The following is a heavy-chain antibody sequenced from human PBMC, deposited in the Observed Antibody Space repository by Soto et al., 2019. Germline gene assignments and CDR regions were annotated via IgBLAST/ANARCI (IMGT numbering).Heavy chain of an antibody. J-gene: IGHJ6*02. V-gene: IGHV1-18*01. D-gene: IGHD1-26*01. CDR3: ARSNPSLRSGSYYTWWASDYYYGMDV. CDR2: ISADNGNT. Sequence: QVQLVQSGAEVKKPGASVKVSCKASGYTFTSYGISWVRQAPGQGLAWMGWISADNGNTNYAQKRQGMVTMTTDTSTSTGYMELRGLRSDDTAVYYCARSNPSLRSGSYYTWWASDYYYGMDVWGQGTTVTVS. CDR1: GYTFTSYG.